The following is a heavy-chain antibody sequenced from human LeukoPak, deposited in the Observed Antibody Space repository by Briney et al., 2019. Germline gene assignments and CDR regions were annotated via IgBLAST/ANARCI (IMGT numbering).Heavy chain of an antibody. Sequence: ASVKVSCKASGGTFSSYAISWVRQAPGQGLEWMGGIIPIFGTANYAQKFQGRVTITADKSTSTAYMELSSLRSEDTAVYYCCRGVIISLHFDYWGQGTLVTVSS. CDR1: GGTFSSYA. J-gene: IGHJ4*02. CDR3: CRGVIISLHFDY. D-gene: IGHD3-10*01. V-gene: IGHV1-69*06. CDR2: IIPIFGTA.